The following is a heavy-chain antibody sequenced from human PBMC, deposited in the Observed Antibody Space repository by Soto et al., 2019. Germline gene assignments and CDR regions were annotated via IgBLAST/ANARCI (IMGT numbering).Heavy chain of an antibody. CDR1: GYNFATYW. J-gene: IGHJ4*02. Sequence: GESLKISCKGSGYNFATYWIVWVRQMPGKGLEWMGIIYPHDSDTRYSPSFQSQVTISADKSISTAYLQWSSLKASDTAIYYCARRLDNTLDFWGQGTLVTVSS. CDR3: ARRLDNTLDF. CDR2: IYPHDSDT. V-gene: IGHV5-51*01. D-gene: IGHD1-20*01.